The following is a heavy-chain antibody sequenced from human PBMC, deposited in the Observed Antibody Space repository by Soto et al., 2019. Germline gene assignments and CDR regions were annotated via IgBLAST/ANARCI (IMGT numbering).Heavy chain of an antibody. V-gene: IGHV3-7*05. CDR2: IKQDGSEK. CDR3: ARDFGPGCPWLRPYYFDY. Sequence: GGSLRLSCAASGFTFSSYWMSWVRQAPGKGLEWVANIKQDGSEKYYVDSVKGRFTVSRENAQNSLYVKMNSLRAEDTAVYYCARDFGPGCPWLRPYYFDYWGQGTLVTVSS. J-gene: IGHJ4*02. CDR1: GFTFSSYW. D-gene: IGHD5-12*01.